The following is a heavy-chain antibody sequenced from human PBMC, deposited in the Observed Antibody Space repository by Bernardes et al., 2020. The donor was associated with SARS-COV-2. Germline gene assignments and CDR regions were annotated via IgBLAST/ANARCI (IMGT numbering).Heavy chain of an antibody. CDR3: AKDLSADGDYFDY. CDR2: ISHDGSFK. Sequence: GGSLRLSCGASGFIFSSCAMHWVRQAPGKGLEWLAIISHDGSFKYYADSVQGRFTISRDNSDNTLYLQVNSLRPEDTAVYYCAKDLSADGDYFDYWGQGTLVTVSS. V-gene: IGHV3-30*18. CDR1: GFIFSSCA. J-gene: IGHJ4*02. D-gene: IGHD3-10*01.